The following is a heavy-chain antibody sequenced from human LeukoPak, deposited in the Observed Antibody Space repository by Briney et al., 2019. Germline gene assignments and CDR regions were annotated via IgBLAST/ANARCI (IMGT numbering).Heavy chain of an antibody. CDR1: GFTLSSHW. Sequence: GGSLRLSCAASGFTLSSHWMAWVRQAPGKGLEWVANIKKDGSEKNYVDSVKGRFTISRDNAKNSLYLQMNSLRVEDTAVYYCAREVYSSTWFDLWGQGTLVTVSS. CDR2: IKKDGSEK. CDR3: AREVYSSTWFDL. J-gene: IGHJ4*02. V-gene: IGHV3-7*01. D-gene: IGHD6-13*01.